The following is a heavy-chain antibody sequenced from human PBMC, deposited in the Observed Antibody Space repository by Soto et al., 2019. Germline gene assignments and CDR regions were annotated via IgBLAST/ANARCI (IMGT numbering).Heavy chain of an antibody. D-gene: IGHD2-15*01. Sequence: QVQLVESGGGVVQPGRSLRLSCAASGFIFSSYGMHWVRQAPGKGLEWVAVISYEGSHTYYADSVKGRFTITRDNSKNTLYRQMNSLRPEDKAVYYCAKEVHCGGGSCSWSEGFEYWGQGPLLTVSS. V-gene: IGHV3-30*18. CDR2: ISYEGSHT. J-gene: IGHJ4*02. CDR1: GFIFSSYG. CDR3: AKEVHCGGGSCSWSEGFEY.